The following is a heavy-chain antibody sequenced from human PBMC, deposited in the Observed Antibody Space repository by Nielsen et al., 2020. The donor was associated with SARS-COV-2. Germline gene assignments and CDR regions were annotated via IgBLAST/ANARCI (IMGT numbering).Heavy chain of an antibody. V-gene: IGHV4-30-4*01. CDR1: GGSISSYY. CDR2: IYYSGST. J-gene: IGHJ4*02. CDR3: ARVSLWEDQD. Sequence: SETLSLTCTVSGGSISSYYWSWIRQPPGKGLEWIGYIYYSGSTYYNPSLKSRVTISVDTSKNQFSLKLSSVTAADTAVYYCARVSLWEDQDWGQGTLVTVSS. D-gene: IGHD1-26*01.